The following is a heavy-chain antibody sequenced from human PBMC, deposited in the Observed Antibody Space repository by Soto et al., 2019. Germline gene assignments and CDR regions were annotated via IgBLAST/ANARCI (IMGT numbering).Heavy chain of an antibody. J-gene: IGHJ5*01. CDR1: GGSIYRSGYY. Sequence: KAWETLSLTCTVSGGSIYRSGYYWGWIRQPPGRGLEWIGNIDYNGVTYSNPSLKSRVTISRDTSKNQFSLKLTSVTAADTALYYCGKVLVGATGHTDSDSWGPGTLVTV. CDR2: IDYNGVT. CDR3: GKVLVGATGHTDSDS. D-gene: IGHD2-15*01. V-gene: IGHV4-39*01.